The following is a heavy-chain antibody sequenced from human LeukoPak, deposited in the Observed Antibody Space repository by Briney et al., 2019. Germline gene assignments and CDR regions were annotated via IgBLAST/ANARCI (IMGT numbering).Heavy chain of an antibody. J-gene: IGHJ4*02. D-gene: IGHD2-8*01. V-gene: IGHV3-23*01. CDR3: ARVYLERLTAGYFDH. CDR1: GFTFSSYA. Sequence: PGGSLRLSCAASGFTFSSYAMTWVRQAPGKGLEWVSVISGTGGNTYYADSVRGWFTISRDNSKSTLYLQMNSLRDDDSAAYFCARVYLERLTAGYFDHWGQGTQVTVSP. CDR2: ISGTGGNT.